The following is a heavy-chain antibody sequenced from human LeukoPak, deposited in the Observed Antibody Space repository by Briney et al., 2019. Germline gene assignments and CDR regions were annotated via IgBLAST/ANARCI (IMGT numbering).Heavy chain of an antibody. CDR1: GYTFTSYD. J-gene: IGHJ6*03. V-gene: IGHV1-8*03. CDR3: AREGTDSSGWNYMDV. Sequence: GASVKVCCKASGYTFTSYDINWVRQATGQGLEWMGWMNPNSGNTGYAQKFQGRVTITRNTSISTAYMELSSLRSEDTAVYYCAREGTDSSGWNYMDVWGKGTTVTVSS. CDR2: MNPNSGNT. D-gene: IGHD6-19*01.